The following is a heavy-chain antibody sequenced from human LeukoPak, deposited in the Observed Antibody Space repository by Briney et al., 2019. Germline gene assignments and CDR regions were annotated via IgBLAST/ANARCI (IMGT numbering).Heavy chain of an antibody. CDR1: DGSITNYY. J-gene: IGHJ4*02. Sequence: SETLSLTCTVSDGSITNYYWSWLRQPAGKGLELVGRIYYTGSTNYNPFLGSRVTMSVDTSKNQFSLMLSSVTAADTAVYYCARVLSGDSYGFEYWGQGTRVTVSS. CDR2: IYYTGST. V-gene: IGHV4-4*07. D-gene: IGHD5-18*01. CDR3: ARVLSGDSYGFEY.